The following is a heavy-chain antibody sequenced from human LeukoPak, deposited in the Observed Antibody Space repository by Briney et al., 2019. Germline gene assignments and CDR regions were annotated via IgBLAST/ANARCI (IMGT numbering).Heavy chain of an antibody. CDR2: ISGSGGST. Sequence: GGSLRLSCADSGLTFSSYAMSWVRQAPGKGLEWVSSISGSGGSTYYADSVKGWFSISRDNSKKTLYLQMNSLRAEDTAIYYCARGVLTTWYFDCWGQGTLVTVSS. J-gene: IGHJ4*02. D-gene: IGHD4-17*01. CDR1: GLTFSSYA. CDR3: ARGVLTTWYFDC. V-gene: IGHV3-23*01.